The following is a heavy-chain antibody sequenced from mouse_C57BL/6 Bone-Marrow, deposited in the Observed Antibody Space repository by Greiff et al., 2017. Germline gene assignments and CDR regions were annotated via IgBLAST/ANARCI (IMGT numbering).Heavy chain of an antibody. Sequence: VQLQQSGPALVKPGASVKIPCKASGYTFTDYNMDWVKQSHGKSLAWIGDINPNNGGTIYNQKFKGKATLTVDKSSSKVYMELRSLTSEDTAVYYCARKGNYGYFDDWGTGTTVTVSS. V-gene: IGHV1-18*01. CDR2: INPNNGGT. CDR3: ARKGNYGYFDD. J-gene: IGHJ1*03. CDR1: GYTFTDYN.